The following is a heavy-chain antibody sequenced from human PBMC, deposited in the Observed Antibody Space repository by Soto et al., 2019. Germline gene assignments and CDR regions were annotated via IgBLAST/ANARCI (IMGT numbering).Heavy chain of an antibody. CDR3: ARSIVVVSNWFDP. Sequence: SETLSLTCAVYGGSFSGYYWSWIRQPPGKGLEWIGYIYYSGSTNYNPSLKSRVTISVDTSKNQFSLKLSSVTAADTAVYYCARSIVVVSNWFDPWGQGTLVTVSS. J-gene: IGHJ5*02. CDR2: IYYSGST. D-gene: IGHD3-22*01. V-gene: IGHV4-34*01. CDR1: GGSFSGYY.